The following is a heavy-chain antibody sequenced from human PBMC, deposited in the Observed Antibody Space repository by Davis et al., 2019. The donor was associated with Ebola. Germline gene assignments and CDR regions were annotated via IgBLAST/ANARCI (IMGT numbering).Heavy chain of an antibody. CDR3: TTDWEGSNSD. CDR1: GFPFSAYW. J-gene: IGHJ4*02. V-gene: IGHV3-74*01. Sequence: PGGSLRLSCVGSGFPFSAYWMHWVRQAPGKGLMWVSRMNPDGTRIDYADSVKGRFTISRDNAKNTLYLQMNSLRGEDTAFYYCTTDWEGSNSDWGQGTLVTVSS. D-gene: IGHD1-26*01. CDR2: MNPDGTRI.